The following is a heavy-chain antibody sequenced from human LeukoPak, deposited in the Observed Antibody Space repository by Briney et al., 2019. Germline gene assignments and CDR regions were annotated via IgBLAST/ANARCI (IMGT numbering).Heavy chain of an antibody. CDR3: ARLSPKVVTFGGDIDYAFDI. Sequence: SETLSLTCAVYGGSFSGYYWSWIRQHPATGLEGIGEINHGGSTNYKSSLRSRLTMSVDTSKNRFSLKLSSVTAADTAVYYCARLSPKVVTFGGDIDYAFDIWGQGALVTVSS. CDR2: INHGGST. J-gene: IGHJ3*02. CDR1: GGSFSGYY. V-gene: IGHV4-34*01. D-gene: IGHD3-16*02.